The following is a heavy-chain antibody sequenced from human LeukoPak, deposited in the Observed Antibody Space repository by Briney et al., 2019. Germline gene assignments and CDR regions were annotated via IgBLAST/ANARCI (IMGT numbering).Heavy chain of an antibody. CDR1: GGTFSGYA. V-gene: IGHV1-69*04. Sequence: SVKVSCKASGGTFSGYAISWVRQAPGQGLEWMGRIIPILGIANYAQKFQGRVTITADKSTSTAYMELSSLRSEDTAVYYCARDLLRTAMVDYYYYGMDVWGQGTTVTVSS. J-gene: IGHJ6*02. CDR3: ARDLLRTAMVDYYYYGMDV. D-gene: IGHD5-18*01. CDR2: IIPILGIA.